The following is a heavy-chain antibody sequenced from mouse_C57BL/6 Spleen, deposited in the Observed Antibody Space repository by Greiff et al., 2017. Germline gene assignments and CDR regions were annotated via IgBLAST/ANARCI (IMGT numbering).Heavy chain of an antibody. J-gene: IGHJ4*01. V-gene: IGHV1-55*01. CDR1: GYTFTSYW. D-gene: IGHD2-4*01. CDR2: IYPGSGST. Sequence: QVQLQQPGAELVKPGASVKMSCKASGYTFTSYWITWVKQRPGQGLEWIGDIYPGSGSTNYNEKFKSKATLTVDTSSSTAYMQLSSLTSEDCAVYYCARLRYDYLYAMDYWGQGTSVTVSS. CDR3: ARLRYDYLYAMDY.